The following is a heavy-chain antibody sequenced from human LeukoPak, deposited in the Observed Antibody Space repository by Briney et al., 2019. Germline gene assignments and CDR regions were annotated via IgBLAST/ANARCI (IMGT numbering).Heavy chain of an antibody. Sequence: PGGSLRLSCAASGFTFSTYDMNWVRQAPGKGLEWVSHISTTGATVYYADAVKGRFAISRDDSKNTLYLQMNSLRAEDTAVYYCARDRSMVRGITWADYWGQGTLVTVAS. V-gene: IGHV3-48*03. CDR3: ARDRSMVRGITWADY. CDR2: ISTTGATV. D-gene: IGHD3-10*01. J-gene: IGHJ4*02. CDR1: GFTFSTYD.